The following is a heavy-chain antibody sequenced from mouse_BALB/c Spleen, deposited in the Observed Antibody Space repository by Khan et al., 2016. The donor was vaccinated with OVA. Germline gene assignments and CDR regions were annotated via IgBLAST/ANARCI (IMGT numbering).Heavy chain of an antibody. CDR1: GYSFTGYN. CDR3: ARKDYGNSWFAY. CDR2: IDPYYGGT. Sequence: VQLKQSGPELEKPGASVKISCKASGYSFTGYNMNWVKQSNGKSLEWIGNIDPYYGGTSYNQKFKGKATLTVDKSSSTAYLQLKSLTSEASAVYYCARKDYGNSWFAYWGQGTLVTVSA. J-gene: IGHJ3*01. D-gene: IGHD2-1*01. V-gene: IGHV1-39*01.